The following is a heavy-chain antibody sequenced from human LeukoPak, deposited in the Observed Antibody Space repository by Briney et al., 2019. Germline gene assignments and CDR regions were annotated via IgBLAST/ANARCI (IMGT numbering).Heavy chain of an antibody. CDR3: ARELPVVVAATAYYYDGMDV. Sequence: GASVKVSCKASGYTFTSYGISWVRQAPGQGLEWMGWISAYNGNTNYAQKLQGRVTMTTDTSTSTAYMELRSLRSDDTAVYYCARELPVVVAATAYYYDGMDVWGQGTTVTVSS. J-gene: IGHJ6*02. CDR1: GYTFTSYG. V-gene: IGHV1-18*01. CDR2: ISAYNGNT. D-gene: IGHD2-15*01.